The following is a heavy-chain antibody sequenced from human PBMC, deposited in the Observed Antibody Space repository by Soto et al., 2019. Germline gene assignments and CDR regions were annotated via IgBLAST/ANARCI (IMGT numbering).Heavy chain of an antibody. J-gene: IGHJ4*02. CDR1: GFTFSSYG. CDR3: XXXGIAAGDY. CDR2: IWYDGSNK. D-gene: IGHD6-13*01. V-gene: IGHV3-33*01. Sequence: QVQLVESGGGVVQPGRSLRLSCAASGFTFSSYGMHWVRQAPGKGLEWVAVIWYDGSNKYYADSVKGRFTISRDNSKNTLXXXXXXLXAEDXAVXXXXXXGIAAGDYWGQGTLVTVSS.